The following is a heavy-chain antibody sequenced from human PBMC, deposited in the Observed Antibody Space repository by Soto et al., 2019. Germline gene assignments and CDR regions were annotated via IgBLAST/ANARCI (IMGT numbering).Heavy chain of an antibody. CDR1: GGTGSGND. J-gene: IGHJ6*03. D-gene: IGHD5-12*01. CDR2: IYSGGST. CDR3: ARVRGYSGYDYYYYYYMAV. Sequence: VSMRVWCAASGGTGSGNDMSCIRKTPGKGLEWVSVIYSGGSTYYADSVKGRFTISRHNSKNTLYLQMNSLRAEDTAVYYCARVRGYSGYDYYYYYYMAVLGKGSTVTVFS. V-gene: IGHV3-53*04.